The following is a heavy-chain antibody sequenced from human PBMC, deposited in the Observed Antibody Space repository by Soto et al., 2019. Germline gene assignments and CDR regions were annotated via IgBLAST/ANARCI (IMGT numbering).Heavy chain of an antibody. Sequence: SQTLSLTCAISGDRVSSYGAAWNWIRQSPSGGLEWLGRTYYRSRFFSDYAESVKSRIIINPDTSKTQFSLQLKSVTPEDTAVYYCVRDRYSSSGWFDPWGQGTPVTVS. CDR1: GDRVSSYGAA. CDR2: TYYRSRFFS. J-gene: IGHJ5*02. V-gene: IGHV6-1*01. D-gene: IGHD3-10*01. CDR3: VRDRYSSSGWFDP.